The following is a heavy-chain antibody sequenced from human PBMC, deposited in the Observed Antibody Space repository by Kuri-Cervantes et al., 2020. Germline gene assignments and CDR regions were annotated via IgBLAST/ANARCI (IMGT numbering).Heavy chain of an antibody. J-gene: IGHJ5*02. Sequence: SGPTLVKPTETLTLTCTVSGFSLSNARMGVSWIRQPPGKALEWLALIYWDGDKRYSPSLKSRLTITKDTSKNQVVLTMTNMDPVDTATYYCAHSSKRPGFDPWGQGTLVTVSS. V-gene: IGHV2-5*02. CDR3: AHSSKRPGFDP. D-gene: IGHD4-11*01. CDR2: IYWDGDK. CDR1: GFSLSNARMG.